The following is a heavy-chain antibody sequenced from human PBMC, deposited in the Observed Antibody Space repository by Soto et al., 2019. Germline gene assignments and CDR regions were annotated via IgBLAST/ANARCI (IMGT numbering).Heavy chain of an antibody. D-gene: IGHD4-17*01. CDR2: TRNKANSHTT. CDR1: GFIFSDHY. V-gene: IGHV3-72*01. Sequence: EVQLVESGGGLVQPGGSLRLSCAASGFIFSDHYMDWVRQAPGKGLEWVGRTRNKANSHTTEYAASVKGRFTISRDDSTNSLYLQMNSLKIEDTAVYYCARATTVTDYWGQGTLVTVSS. CDR3: ARATTVTDY. J-gene: IGHJ4*02.